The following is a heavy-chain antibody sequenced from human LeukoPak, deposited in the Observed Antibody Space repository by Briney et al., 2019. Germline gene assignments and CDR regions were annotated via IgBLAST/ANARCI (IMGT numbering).Heavy chain of an antibody. J-gene: IGHJ4*02. CDR2: ISSSGSTI. CDR3: ARDRYYYDSSGYYFYDY. Sequence: PGGSLRLSCAASGFTFSSYEMNWVRQAPGKGLEWVSYISSSGSTIYYAYSVKCRFTISIDNAKNSLYLQMNSLRAEDTAVYYCARDRYYYDSSGYYFYDYWGQGTLVTVSS. V-gene: IGHV3-48*03. D-gene: IGHD3-22*01. CDR1: GFTFSSYE.